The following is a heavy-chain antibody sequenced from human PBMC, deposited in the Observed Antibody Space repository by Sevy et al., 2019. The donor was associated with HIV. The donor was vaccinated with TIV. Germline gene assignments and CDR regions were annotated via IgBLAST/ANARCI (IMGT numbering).Heavy chain of an antibody. Sequence: GGSLRLSCAASGFTFSSYWMHWVRQAPGKGLVWVSRINSDGSSTSYADSVKGRFTISRDNAKNTLYLQMNSLRAEDTAVYYCARVYPHTAAGTLGDFDYWGQGTLVTVSS. V-gene: IGHV3-74*01. CDR2: INSDGSST. CDR3: ARVYPHTAAGTLGDFDY. CDR1: GFTFSSYW. J-gene: IGHJ4*02. D-gene: IGHD6-13*01.